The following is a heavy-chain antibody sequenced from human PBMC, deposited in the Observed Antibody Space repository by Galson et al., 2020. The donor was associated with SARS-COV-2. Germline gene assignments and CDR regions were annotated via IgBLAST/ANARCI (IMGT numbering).Heavy chain of an antibody. J-gene: IGHJ6*03. V-gene: IGHV4-39*01. CDR2: ISYTGST. Sequence: SETLSLPCTVSGGSISTSSDYWGWIRQPPGQGLEWIGTISYTGSTYYNPSLKSRVFISVDTSKNQFSLTLSSVTAADTGVYYCARRKYYNYYMDVWGKGTTVTISS. CDR3: ARRKYYNYYMDV. CDR1: GGSISTSSDY.